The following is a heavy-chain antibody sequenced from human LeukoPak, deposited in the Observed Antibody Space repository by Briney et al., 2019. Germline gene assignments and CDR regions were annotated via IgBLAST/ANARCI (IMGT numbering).Heavy chain of an antibody. CDR2: IYYSWST. Sequence: PSETLSLTCTVSGGSISSYNWSWIRQTPGKGLEWIAYIYYSWSTNYYPSLNSLVAISIDPSKSQFYLKLISVTAADTAVYYCAISDNHQDPHYYGRHVWRQGPTLRVSS. CDR3: AISDNHQDPHYYGRHV. J-gene: IGHJ6*02. V-gene: IGHV4-59*01. D-gene: IGHD1-14*01. CDR1: GGSISSYN.